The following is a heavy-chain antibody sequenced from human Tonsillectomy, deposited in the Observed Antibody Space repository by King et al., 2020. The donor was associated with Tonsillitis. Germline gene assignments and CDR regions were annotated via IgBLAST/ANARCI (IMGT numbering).Heavy chain of an antibody. D-gene: IGHD3-9*01. J-gene: IGHJ2*01. CDR2: ISHDGSKK. Sequence: VQLVESGEGVGRPGGSLRLSCAASGFTFSSYAMDWVRQSPGKGLEWVAVISHDGSKKDHADAGKGRFTVSRDNSKNTLYLQMDSLRVEDTAVYYCARRDGQYFDWLLSHWFFDLWGRGTLVTVSS. CDR1: GFTFSSYA. CDR3: ARRDGQYFDWLLSHWFFDL. V-gene: IGHV3-30*04.